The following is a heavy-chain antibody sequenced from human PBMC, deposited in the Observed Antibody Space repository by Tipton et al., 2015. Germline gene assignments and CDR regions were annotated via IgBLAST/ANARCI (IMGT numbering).Heavy chain of an antibody. J-gene: IGHJ4*02. CDR2: ISYTDGA. CDR3: ACQDYDSLTRDYQTVDY. D-gene: IGHD3-9*01. CDR1: GGSVTSGSYY. Sequence: GLVKPSENLSLTCTVSGGSVTSGSYYWSWIRQPPGKGLEWIGYISYTDGAHYNPALKSRVTISVDTSKNQFSLKLTSVTAADTAVYYCACQDYDSLTRDYQTVDYWGQGTLVTVSS. V-gene: IGHV4-61*01.